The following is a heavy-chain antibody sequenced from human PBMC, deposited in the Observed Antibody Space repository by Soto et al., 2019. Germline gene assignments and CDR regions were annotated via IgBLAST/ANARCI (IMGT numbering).Heavy chain of an antibody. J-gene: IGHJ5*02. V-gene: IGHV1-46*03. CDR2: INPSGGST. CDR1: GYTFTRYY. CDR3: ARDFVEVASAMYWFDP. Sequence: GASVKVSCKASGYTFTRYYMHWVRHAPGQGLEWMGIINPSGGSTSYAQKFQGRVTMTRDTSTSTVYMDLSGLRPEDTAVYFCARDFVEVASAMYWFDPWGQGTLVTSPQ. D-gene: IGHD2-2*01.